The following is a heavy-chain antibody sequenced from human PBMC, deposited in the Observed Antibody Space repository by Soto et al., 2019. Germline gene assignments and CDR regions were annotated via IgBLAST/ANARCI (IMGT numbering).Heavy chain of an antibody. V-gene: IGHV3-23*01. Sequence: PGGSLRLSCAASGFTFSSYAMSWVRQAPGKGLEWVSAISGSGGSTYYADSVKGRFTISRGNSKNTLYLQMNSLRAEDTAVYYCAKVEGGGSRRIPAIVDYWGQGTLVTVSS. CDR3: AKVEGGGSRRIPAIVDY. CDR2: ISGSGGST. J-gene: IGHJ4*02. D-gene: IGHD1-26*01. CDR1: GFTFSSYA.